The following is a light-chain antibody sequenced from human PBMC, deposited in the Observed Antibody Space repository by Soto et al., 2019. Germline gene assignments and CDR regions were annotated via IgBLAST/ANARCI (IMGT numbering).Light chain of an antibody. V-gene: IGKV3-11*01. J-gene: IGKJ4*01. CDR1: QSIGSY. CDR3: QLRSTWPLT. Sequence: ETVVTQSPATLSLSPGERATLSCRASQSIGSYLAWYQQKPGQAPRLLIYDASNRATGIPARFSGSGSGTDFTLTISSLEPEDFAVYYCQLRSTWPLTFGGGTKVEIK. CDR2: DAS.